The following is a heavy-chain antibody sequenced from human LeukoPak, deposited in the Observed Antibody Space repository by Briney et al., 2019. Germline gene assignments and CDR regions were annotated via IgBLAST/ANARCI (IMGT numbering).Heavy chain of an antibody. J-gene: IGHJ4*02. CDR3: ARGGGYNSFDY. Sequence: PGGSLRLSCAASGFTVSSNYMSWVRQAPGKGLEWVSVIYCGGSTYYTDSVKGRFTISRDNSKNTLYLQMNSLRAEDTAVYYCARGGGYNSFDYWGQGTLVTAST. D-gene: IGHD5-24*01. CDR2: IYCGGST. CDR1: GFTVSSNY. V-gene: IGHV3-66*01.